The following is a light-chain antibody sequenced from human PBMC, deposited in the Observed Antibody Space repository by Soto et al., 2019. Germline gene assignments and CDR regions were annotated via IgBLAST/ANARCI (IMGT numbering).Light chain of an antibody. V-gene: IGLV1-40*01. CDR3: SSYAGSNVV. CDR2: DNN. Sequence: QAVVTQPPSVSGAPGQRVTISCTGSSSNTGADYDVHWYQHLPGSAPKLLIYDNNIRPSGVPDRFSGSKSGNTASLTVSGLQAEDEADYYCSSYAGSNVVFGGGTKLTVL. CDR1: SSNTGADYD. J-gene: IGLJ2*01.